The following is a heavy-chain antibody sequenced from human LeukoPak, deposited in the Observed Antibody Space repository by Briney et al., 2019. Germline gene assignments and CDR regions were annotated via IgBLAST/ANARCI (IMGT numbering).Heavy chain of an antibody. CDR2: FSPYNDNT. CDR3: ASEYYGSGSYLAWFDP. J-gene: IGHJ5*02. D-gene: IGHD3-10*01. CDR1: GYTFTSYG. V-gene: IGHV1-18*01. Sequence: ASVKVSCKASGYTFTSYGISWVRQAPGQGLEWMGWFSPYNDNTNYAQNLQGRVTMTTDTSTSTAYMELRSLRSDDTAVYYCASEYYGSGSYLAWFDPWGQGTLVTVSS.